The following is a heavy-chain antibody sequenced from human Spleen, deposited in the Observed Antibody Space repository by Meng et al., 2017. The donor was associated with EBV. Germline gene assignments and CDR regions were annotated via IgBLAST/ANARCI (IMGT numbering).Heavy chain of an antibody. V-gene: IGHV3-23*04. CDR2: ISGSGGST. CDR3: AKEEGSVGY. J-gene: IGHJ4*02. Sequence: VQLVDSXXXXXQXXWXLTLSCAASGFTFSTYAMHWVRQAPGKGLEWVSAISGSGGSTYYADSVKGRFTISRDNSKNTLYLQMNSLRAEDTAVYYCAKEEGSVGYWGQGTLVTVSS. CDR1: GFTFSTYA.